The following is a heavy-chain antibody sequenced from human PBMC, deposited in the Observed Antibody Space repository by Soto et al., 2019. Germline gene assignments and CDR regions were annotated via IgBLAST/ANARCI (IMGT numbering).Heavy chain of an antibody. V-gene: IGHV6-1*01. CDR1: GDSVSSNSAA. CDR3: AGEPRFEDISGYYYFDY. J-gene: IGHJ4*02. CDR2: TYYRSKWYN. D-gene: IGHD3-22*01. Sequence: SQTLSLTCAISGDSVSSNSAAWNWIRQSPSRGLEWLGRTYYRSKWYNDYAVSVKSRITINPDTSKNQFSLQLNSVTPEDTAVYYCAGEPRFEDISGYYYFDYWGQGTLVTVSS.